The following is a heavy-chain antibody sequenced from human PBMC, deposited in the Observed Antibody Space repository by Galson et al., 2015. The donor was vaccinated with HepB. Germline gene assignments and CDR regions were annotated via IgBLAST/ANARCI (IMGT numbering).Heavy chain of an antibody. CDR3: AKDRGGYSYGYYFDY. CDR2: ISYDGSNK. J-gene: IGHJ4*02. CDR1: GFTFSSYG. Sequence: SLRLSCAASGFTFSSYGMHWVRQAPGKGLEWVAVISYDGSNKYYADSVKGRFTISRDNSKNTLYLQMNSLRAEDTAVYYCAKDRGGYSYGYYFDYWGQGTLVTVSS. V-gene: IGHV3-30*18. D-gene: IGHD5-18*01.